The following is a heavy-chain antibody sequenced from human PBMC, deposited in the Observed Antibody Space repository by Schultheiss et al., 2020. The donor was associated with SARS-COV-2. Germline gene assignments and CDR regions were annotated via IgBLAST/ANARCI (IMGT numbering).Heavy chain of an antibody. V-gene: IGHV3-30-3*01. D-gene: IGHD3-3*01. CDR1: GFTFSSYA. Sequence: GGSLRLSCAASGFTFSSYAMHWVRQAPGKGLEWVAVISYDGSNKYYADSVKGRFTISRDNSKNTLYLQMNSLRAEDTAVYYCARAWRGGPFDYWGQGTLVTVSS. J-gene: IGHJ4*02. CDR2: ISYDGSNK. CDR3: ARAWRGGPFDY.